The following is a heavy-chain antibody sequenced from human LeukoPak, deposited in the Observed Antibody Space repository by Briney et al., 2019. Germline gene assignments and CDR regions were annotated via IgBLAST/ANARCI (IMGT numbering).Heavy chain of an antibody. CDR3: ARDRYYYDSSGYSLDY. J-gene: IGHJ4*02. D-gene: IGHD3-22*01. CDR2: IHTSGST. Sequence: SETLSLTCTVSGVSISSYYRSWIRQPAGKGLEWIGRIHTSGSTNYNPSLKSRVTMSVDTSKNQFSLKLSSVTAADTALYYCARDRYYYDSSGYSLDYWGQGTLVTVSS. CDR1: GVSISSYY. V-gene: IGHV4-4*07.